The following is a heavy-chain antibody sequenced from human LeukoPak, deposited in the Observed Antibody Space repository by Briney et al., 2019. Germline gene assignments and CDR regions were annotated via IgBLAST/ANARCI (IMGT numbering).Heavy chain of an antibody. J-gene: IGHJ3*02. CDR3: VREVRYYDSSGYFTKSDAFDI. CDR2: VYYSGST. Sequence: SETLSLTCTVSGGSLSSSYWNWIRQPPGRGLEWLGCVYYSGSTFYNPSVKSRVTISLDTSRNQFSLKLSSVTAADTAVYYCVREVRYYDSSGYFTKSDAFDIWGQGTMVAVSS. CDR1: GGSLSSSY. D-gene: IGHD3-22*01. V-gene: IGHV4-59*01.